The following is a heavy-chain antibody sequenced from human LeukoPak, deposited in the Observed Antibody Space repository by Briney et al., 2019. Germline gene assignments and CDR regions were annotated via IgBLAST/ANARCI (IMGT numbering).Heavy chain of an antibody. D-gene: IGHD1-26*01. CDR3: ARASRESGLDY. J-gene: IGHJ4*02. Sequence: GGSLRLSCAASGFTFNSYSMNWVRQAPGKGLEWVSSISSSSSYIYYADSVKGRFTISRDNAKNSLYLQMNSLRAEDTAVYYCARASRESGLDYWGQGTLVTVSS. CDR1: GFTFNSYS. CDR2: ISSSSSYI. V-gene: IGHV3-21*01.